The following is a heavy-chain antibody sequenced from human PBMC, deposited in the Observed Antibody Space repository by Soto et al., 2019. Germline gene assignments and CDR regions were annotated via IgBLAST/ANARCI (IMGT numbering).Heavy chain of an antibody. J-gene: IGHJ4*02. CDR1: GFTFDDNA. Sequence: GGSLRLSCAVSGFTFDDNAMHWVRQAPEKGLEWVSGINWKSDIGYADSVKGHFTISRDNAENSLYLQMNSLRAEDTALYYCAISQDRGGRTTFIYWGQGTQVTVSS. V-gene: IGHV3-9*01. D-gene: IGHD3-16*01. CDR2: INWKSDI. CDR3: AISQDRGGRTTFIY.